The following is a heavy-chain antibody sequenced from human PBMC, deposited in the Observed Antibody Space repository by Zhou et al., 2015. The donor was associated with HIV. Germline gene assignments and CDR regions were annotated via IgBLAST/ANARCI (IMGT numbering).Heavy chain of an antibody. V-gene: IGHV1-69*06. D-gene: IGHD1-14*01. CDR1: GGTFSNYA. CDR2: IIPMFGTV. J-gene: IGHJ3*01. CDR3: ARSSVNHDNAFDL. Sequence: QVLLVQSGAEVKKPGSSVKVSCEASGGTFSNYAVSWVRQAPGQGLEWMGAIIPMFGTVRYAQKFQGRVTLTADRSTNTAYMELNRLTSEDAAVYFCARSSVNHDNAFDLWGQGTKVIVSS.